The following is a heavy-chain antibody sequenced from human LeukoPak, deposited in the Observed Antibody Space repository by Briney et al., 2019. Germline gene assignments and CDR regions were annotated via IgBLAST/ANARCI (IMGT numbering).Heavy chain of an antibody. CDR1: GFTFGDYA. D-gene: IGHD6-6*01. CDR2: ISWSSGSI. Sequence: SGGSLRLSCAAPGFTFGDYAMHWVRQAPGKGLEWVSGISWSSGSIGYADSVKGRFTISRDNAKNSLYLQMNSLRAEDTALYYCAKSSSSSDYYYYYMDVWGKGTTVTVSS. V-gene: IGHV3-9*01. J-gene: IGHJ6*03. CDR3: AKSSSSSDYYYYYMDV.